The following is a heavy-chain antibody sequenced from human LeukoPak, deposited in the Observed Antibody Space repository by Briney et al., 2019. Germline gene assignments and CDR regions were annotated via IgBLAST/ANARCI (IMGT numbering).Heavy chain of an antibody. D-gene: IGHD3-10*01. Sequence: SETLSLTCTVSGGSISSYYWSWIRQPAGKGLEWIGRIYTSGSTNYNPSLKSRVTMSVDTSKNQFSLKLSSVAAADTAVYYCARVDGDYGSGSYYYYYYMDVWGKGTTVTISS. CDR3: ARVDGDYGSGSYYYYYYMDV. V-gene: IGHV4-4*07. CDR2: IYTSGST. J-gene: IGHJ6*03. CDR1: GGSISSYY.